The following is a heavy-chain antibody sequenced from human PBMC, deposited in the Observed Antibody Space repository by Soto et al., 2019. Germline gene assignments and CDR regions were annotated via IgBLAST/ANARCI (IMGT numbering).Heavy chain of an antibody. J-gene: IGHJ4*02. CDR3: ARDLEASKLRFLEWLPNSPYYFDY. Sequence: SQTLSLTCAISGDSVSSNSAAWNWIRQSPSRGLEWLGRTYYRSKWYNDYAVSVKSRITINPDTSKNQFSPQLNSVTPEDTAVYYCARDLEASKLRFLEWLPNSPYYFDYWGQGTLVTVSS. D-gene: IGHD3-3*01. CDR2: TYYRSKWYN. CDR1: GDSVSSNSAA. V-gene: IGHV6-1*01.